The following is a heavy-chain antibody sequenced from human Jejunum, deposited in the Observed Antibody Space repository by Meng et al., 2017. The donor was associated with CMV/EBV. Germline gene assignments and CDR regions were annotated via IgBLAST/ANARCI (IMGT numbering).Heavy chain of an antibody. D-gene: IGHD1-14*01. CDR1: EFSFSSHN. V-gene: IGHV3-21*01. CDR3: ANQMPWNHYYGMDL. Sequence: EFSFSSHNMNWVRQAPGKGLEWVASISATGTYIYYADPVKGRFTISRDNAKNSLYLQMNSLRVDDTAVYYCANQMPWNHYYGMDLWGQGTTVTISS. CDR2: ISATGTYI. J-gene: IGHJ6*02.